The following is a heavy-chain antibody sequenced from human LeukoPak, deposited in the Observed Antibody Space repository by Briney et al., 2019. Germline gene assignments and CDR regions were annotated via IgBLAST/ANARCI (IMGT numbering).Heavy chain of an antibody. CDR1: GGSISSGGYY. CDR3: ARGEAVPAAVKRGYSGIFDY. V-gene: IGHV4-31*03. Sequence: SETLSLTCTVSGGSISSGGYYWSWIRQHPGKGLEWIGYIYYSGSTYYNPSLKSRVTISVDTSKNRFSLKLSSVTAADTAVYYCARGEAVPAAVKRGYSGIFDYWGQGTLVTVSS. J-gene: IGHJ4*02. D-gene: IGHD5-12*01. CDR2: IYYSGST.